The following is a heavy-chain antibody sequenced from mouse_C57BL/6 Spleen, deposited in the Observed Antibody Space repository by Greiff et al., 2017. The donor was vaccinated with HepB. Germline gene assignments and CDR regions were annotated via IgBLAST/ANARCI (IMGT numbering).Heavy chain of an antibody. J-gene: IGHJ1*03. CDR2: FYPGSGSI. CDR3: ARHEEREWLLRNWDFDV. Sequence: VQLQQSGAELVKPGASVKLSCKASGYTFTEYTIHWVKQRSGQGLEWIGWFYPGSGSIKYNEKFKDKATLTADKSSSTVYMELSRLTSEDSAVYFCARHEEREWLLRNWDFDVWGTGTTVTVSS. V-gene: IGHV1-62-2*01. D-gene: IGHD2-3*01. CDR1: GYTFTEYT.